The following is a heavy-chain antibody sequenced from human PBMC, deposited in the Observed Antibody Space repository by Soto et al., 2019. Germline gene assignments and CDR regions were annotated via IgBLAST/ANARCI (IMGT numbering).Heavy chain of an antibody. V-gene: IGHV3-48*02. D-gene: IGHD3-22*01. J-gene: IGHJ5*02. CDR1: GFTFSSYS. CDR2: ISSSSSTI. Sequence: EVQLVESAGGLVQPGGSLRLSCAASGFTFSSYSMNWVRQAPGKGLEWVSNISSSSSTIYYADSVKGRFTISRDNAKNSLYLQMNRLRDEDTAVYYCARDPDYDSSCYCFDPWGQGTLVTVSS. CDR3: ARDPDYDSSCYCFDP.